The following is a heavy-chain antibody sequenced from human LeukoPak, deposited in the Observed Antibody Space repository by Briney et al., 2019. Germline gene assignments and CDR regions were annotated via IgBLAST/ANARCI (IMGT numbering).Heavy chain of an antibody. CDR2: INPNSGAT. Sequence: GASVKVSCKASGYTFTGYYMHWVRQAPGQGLEWMGWINPNSGATDFAQEFQGRVTLTRDTSISTAYMELSSLRSDDTAVYYCARALGDYWYFDLWGRGTLVTVSS. J-gene: IGHJ2*01. CDR1: GYTFTGYY. V-gene: IGHV1-2*02. D-gene: IGHD2-21*01. CDR3: ARALGDYWYFDL.